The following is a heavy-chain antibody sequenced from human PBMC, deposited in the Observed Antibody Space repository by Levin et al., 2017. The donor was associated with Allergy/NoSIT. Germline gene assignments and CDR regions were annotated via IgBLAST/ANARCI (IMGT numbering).Heavy chain of an antibody. J-gene: IGHJ2*01. D-gene: IGHD6-19*01. CDR1: GGSISSSSYY. CDR3: ARPQWLVTPRSYWYFDL. V-gene: IGHV4-39*01. Sequence: TSETLSLTCTVSGGSISSSSYYWGWIRQPPGKGLEWIGSIYYSGSTYYNPSLKSRVTISVDTSKNQFSLKLSSVTAADTAVYYCARPQWLVTPRSYWYFDLWGRGTLVTVSS. CDR2: IYYSGST.